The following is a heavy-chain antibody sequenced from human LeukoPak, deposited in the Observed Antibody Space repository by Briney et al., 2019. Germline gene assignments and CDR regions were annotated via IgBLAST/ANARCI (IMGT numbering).Heavy chain of an antibody. D-gene: IGHD2-15*01. CDR3: AKDKYCSGGSCYSCDY. J-gene: IGHJ4*02. CDR2: ISGSGGST. CDR1: GFTFSSYA. Sequence: GGSLRLSCAASGFTFSSYAISWVRQAPGKGLEWVSAISGSGGSTYYADSVKGRFTISRDNSKNTLYLQMNSLRAEDAAVYYCAKDKYCSGGSCYSCDYWGQGTLVTVSS. V-gene: IGHV3-23*01.